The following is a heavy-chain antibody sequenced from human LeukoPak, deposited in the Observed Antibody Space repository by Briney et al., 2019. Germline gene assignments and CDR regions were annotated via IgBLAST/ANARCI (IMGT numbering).Heavy chain of an antibody. D-gene: IGHD3-10*01. J-gene: IGHJ4*02. CDR2: ISGSGGST. CDR3: AGGITMVRGVIAPSFDY. V-gene: IGHV3-23*01. CDR1: GFTFSTYA. Sequence: GGSLRLSCAASGFTFSTYAMSWVRQAPGKGLEWVSAISGSGGSTYYADSVKGRFTISRDNAKNSLYLQMNSLRAEDTAVYYCAGGITMVRGVIAPSFDYWGQGTLVTVSS.